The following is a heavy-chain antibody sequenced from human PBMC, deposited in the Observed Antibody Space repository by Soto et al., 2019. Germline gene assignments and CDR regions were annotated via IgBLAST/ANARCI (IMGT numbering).Heavy chain of an antibody. J-gene: IGHJ4*02. Sequence: ASVKVSCKASGYTFTSYAIHWVRQAPGQRLEWMGWINGGNGNTKYSQKFQGRVTITRDTSASTAYMELRNLRSEDTAVYYCASESYPYQYNGSGYYEYWGQGTLVTVSS. CDR3: ASESYPYQYNGSGYYEY. D-gene: IGHD3-22*01. V-gene: IGHV1-3*01. CDR2: INGGNGNT. CDR1: GYTFTSYA.